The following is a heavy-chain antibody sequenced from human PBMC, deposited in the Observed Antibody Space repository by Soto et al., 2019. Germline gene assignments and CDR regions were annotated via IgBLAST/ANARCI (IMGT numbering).Heavy chain of an antibody. CDR3: ARDRGYRSGSFGS. D-gene: IGHD5-18*01. V-gene: IGHV4-4*07. J-gene: IGHJ5*02. CDR1: GGSISGYY. Sequence: SETLSLTCIVSGGSISGYYWSWIRQPAGKELEWIGRIYSDGTTNYNPSLKGRGTMSVDTSKKQISLKLTSVTAADTAMYYCARDRGYRSGSFGSWGQGVLLTVSS. CDR2: IYSDGTT.